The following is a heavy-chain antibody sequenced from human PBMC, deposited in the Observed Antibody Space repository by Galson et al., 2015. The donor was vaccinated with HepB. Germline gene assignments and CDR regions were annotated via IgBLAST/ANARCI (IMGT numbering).Heavy chain of an antibody. Sequence: SVKVSCKASGDTFITYTLGWVRQAPGQGLEWMGGIIPIFGSANYAQKLQGRVTMTADESTSTTYMELRRLRSEDTAVYYCARQYETSGDYAYWGQGTMVTVSS. CDR3: ARQYETSGDYAY. D-gene: IGHD3-22*01. CDR2: IIPIFGSA. J-gene: IGHJ4*02. CDR1: GDTFITYT. V-gene: IGHV1-69*13.